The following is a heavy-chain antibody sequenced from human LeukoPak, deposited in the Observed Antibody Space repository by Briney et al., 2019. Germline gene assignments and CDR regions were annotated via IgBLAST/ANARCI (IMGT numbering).Heavy chain of an antibody. CDR2: ISSSSSTI. CDR3: ASPDYYDSSGYYFNAFDI. D-gene: IGHD3-22*01. CDR1: GFTFSSYS. Sequence: GGSLRLSCAASGFTFSSYSMNWVRQAPGKGLEWVSYISSSSSTIYYADSVKGRFTISRDNAKNSLYLQMNSLRAEDTAVYYCASPDYYDSSGYYFNAFDIWGQGTMVTVSS. V-gene: IGHV3-48*04. J-gene: IGHJ3*02.